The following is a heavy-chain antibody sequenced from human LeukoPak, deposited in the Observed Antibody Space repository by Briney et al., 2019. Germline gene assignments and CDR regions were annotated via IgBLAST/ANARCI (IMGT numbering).Heavy chain of an antibody. V-gene: IGHV3-48*04. CDR3: ARDQGAIDY. D-gene: IGHD1-26*01. Sequence: GGSLRLSCAASGFTFSDYNMNWVRQAPEKGLEWLSYITSSGYTIYYADSVKGRFTISRDNAKNSLYLQMNSLRAGDTAVYYCARDQGAIDYWGQGTLVTVSS. J-gene: IGHJ4*02. CDR2: ITSSGYTI. CDR1: GFTFSDYN.